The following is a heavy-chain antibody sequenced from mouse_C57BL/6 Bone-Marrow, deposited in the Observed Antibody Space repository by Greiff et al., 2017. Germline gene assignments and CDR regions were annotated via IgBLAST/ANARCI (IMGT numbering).Heavy chain of an antibody. J-gene: IGHJ2*01. CDR2: IDPSDSET. CDR3: ARLWLRRGPDY. CDR1: GYTFTSYW. D-gene: IGHD2-2*01. Sequence: QVQLQQPGAELVRPGSSVKLSCKASGYTFTSYWMHWVKQRPIQGLEWIGNIDPSDSETHYNQKFKDKATLTVDKSSGTAYMLLSSLTSEDSAVYYSARLWLRRGPDYWGQGTTLTVSS. V-gene: IGHV1-52*01.